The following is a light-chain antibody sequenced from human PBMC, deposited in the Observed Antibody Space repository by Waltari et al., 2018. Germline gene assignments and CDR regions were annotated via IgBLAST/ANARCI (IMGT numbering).Light chain of an antibody. CDR1: TGPVPSGYY. CDR3: LLHYGDGPV. J-gene: IGLJ2*01. V-gene: IGLV7-43*01. Sequence: QTVVTQEPSLTVSPGGTVTLACASSTGPVPSGYYPNWFQQKPGQPPRALIYNTSNKHSWTPARFSGSLLGGKAALTLSGVQPEDEAEYYCLLHYGDGPVFGGGTKLTVL. CDR2: NTS.